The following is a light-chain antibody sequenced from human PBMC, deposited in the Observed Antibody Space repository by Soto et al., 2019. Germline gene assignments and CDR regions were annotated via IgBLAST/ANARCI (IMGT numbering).Light chain of an antibody. CDR2: KIS. J-gene: IGKJ5*01. CDR1: QSLVQSDAKTY. Sequence: IVMTQSPLSSPVTLGQPASISCKSIQSLVQSDAKTYLSWHQQRPGQPPRALIDKISNRYSGVPDRFSGSGAGTDFTLKISRVEGKDVVVYYCMQTTQFPLTFGHGTQLEI. CDR3: MQTTQFPLT. V-gene: IGKV2-24*01.